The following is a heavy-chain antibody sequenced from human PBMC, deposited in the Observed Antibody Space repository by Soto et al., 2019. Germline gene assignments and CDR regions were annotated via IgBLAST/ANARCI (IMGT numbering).Heavy chain of an antibody. CDR1: GGSISSYY. D-gene: IGHD2-15*01. Sequence: SETLSLTCTVSGGSISSYYWSWIRQPPGKGLEWIGYIYYSGSTNYNPSLKSRVTISVDTSKNQFSLKLSSVTAADTAVYYCARALLGYCSGGSCYGRGAYYYGMDVWGQGTTVTVSS. V-gene: IGHV4-59*01. J-gene: IGHJ6*02. CDR3: ARALLGYCSGGSCYGRGAYYYGMDV. CDR2: IYYSGST.